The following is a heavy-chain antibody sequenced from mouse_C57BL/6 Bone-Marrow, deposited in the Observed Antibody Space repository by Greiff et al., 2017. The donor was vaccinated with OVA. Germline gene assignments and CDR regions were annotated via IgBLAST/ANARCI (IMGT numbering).Heavy chain of an antibody. CDR1: GYTFTSYW. D-gene: IGHD1-1*01. V-gene: IGHV1-55*01. Sequence: VQLQQPGAELVKPGASVKMSCKASGYTFTSYWITWVKQRPGQGLEWIGDIYPGSGSTNYNEKFKSKATLTVDTSSSTAYMQLSSLTSEDSAVYYCARGDYGSSPPYYYAMDYWGQGTSVTVSS. J-gene: IGHJ4*01. CDR3: ARGDYGSSPPYYYAMDY. CDR2: IYPGSGST.